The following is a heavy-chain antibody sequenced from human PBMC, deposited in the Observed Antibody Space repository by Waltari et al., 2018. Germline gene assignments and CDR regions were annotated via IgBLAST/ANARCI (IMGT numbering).Heavy chain of an antibody. D-gene: IGHD3-22*01. V-gene: IGHV1-24*01. CDR3: ATDSPDYYDSSGYYAY. CDR2: VDPEDGET. J-gene: IGHJ4*02. Sequence: QVQLVQSGAEVKKPGASVKVSCKVSVYTLTDSSMYLLRQNPGKGLEWMGGVDPEDGETIYAQKFQGRVTMTEDTSTDTAYMELSSLRSEDTAVYYCATDSPDYYDSSGYYAYWGQGTLVTVSS. CDR1: VYTLTDSS.